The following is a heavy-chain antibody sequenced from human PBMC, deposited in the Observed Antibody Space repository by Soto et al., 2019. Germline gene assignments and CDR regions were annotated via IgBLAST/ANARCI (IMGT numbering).Heavy chain of an antibody. CDR1: GFTFSTYG. V-gene: IGHV3-30*18. D-gene: IGHD3-16*01. J-gene: IGHJ4*02. Sequence: QVQLVESGGGVVQPGRSLRLSCAASGFTFSTYGMHWVRQAPGKGLEWVAVISYDGSNKYYADSVKGRFTISRDTSKNTVGLQMNSLRAEDTAVYYCAKDLDGGPDYWGQGTLVTVSS. CDR3: AKDLDGGPDY. CDR2: ISYDGSNK.